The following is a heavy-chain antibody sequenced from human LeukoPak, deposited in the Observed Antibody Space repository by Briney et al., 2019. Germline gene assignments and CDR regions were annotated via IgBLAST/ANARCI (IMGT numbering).Heavy chain of an antibody. CDR2: IKQDGSEK. CDR1: GFTFSSYW. Sequence: SGGSLRLSCAASGFTFSSYWMSWVRQAPGKWLEWVANIKQDGSEKYYVDTVKGRFTISRDNAKNSLYLQMNSLRAEDTAVYYCAGGLDYFDYWGQGTLVTVSS. D-gene: IGHD6-19*01. CDR3: AGGLDYFDY. J-gene: IGHJ4*02. V-gene: IGHV3-7*04.